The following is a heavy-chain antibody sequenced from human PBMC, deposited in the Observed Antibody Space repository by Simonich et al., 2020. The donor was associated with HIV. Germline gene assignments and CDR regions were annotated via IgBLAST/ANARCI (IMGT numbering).Heavy chain of an antibody. V-gene: IGHV7-4-1*01. J-gene: IGHJ4*02. CDR2: INTNTGNP. D-gene: IGHD4-17*01. CDR1: GYTFRNYA. CDR3: ARDPRSMGFFDY. Sequence: QVQLVQSESELKKPGASVEVSCKASGYTFRNYASNWVRQAPGQGPEWMGLINTNTGNPTYAQCVTGRFGFSSDMSVTTAYLQIRSLKAEDTAVYYCARDPRSMGFFDYWGQGTLITVSS.